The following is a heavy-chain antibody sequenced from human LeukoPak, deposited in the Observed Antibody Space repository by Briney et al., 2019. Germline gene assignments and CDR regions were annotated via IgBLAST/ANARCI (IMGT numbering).Heavy chain of an antibody. J-gene: IGHJ4*02. D-gene: IGHD4-17*01. CDR3: ARSPDYGDYVFYYFDY. CDR1: GYTFTSYS. CDR2: IAGNGNT. V-gene: IGHV1-3*01. Sequence: GASVKVSCKASGYTFTSYSMHWVRQAPGQRLEWMGWIAGNGNTKYSQKFQDRDTITRDTSASTAYMELSSLRSEDTGVYYCARSPDYGDYVFYYFDYWGQGTLVTVAP.